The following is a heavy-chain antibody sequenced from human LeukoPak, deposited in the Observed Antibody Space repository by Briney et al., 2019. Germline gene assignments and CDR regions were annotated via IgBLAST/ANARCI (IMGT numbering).Heavy chain of an antibody. Sequence: GGSLRLSCAASGFTFSSYGMSWVRQAPGKGLEWVSTISGSGGSTYYADSVKGRFTISRDNSKSRLYLQMNSLRAEDTAVYYCAKEGGGSSGWYLDFYYYGMDVWGKGTTVTVSS. CDR3: AKEGGGSSGWYLDFYYYGMDV. D-gene: IGHD6-19*01. V-gene: IGHV3-23*01. CDR1: GFTFSSYG. CDR2: ISGSGGST. J-gene: IGHJ6*04.